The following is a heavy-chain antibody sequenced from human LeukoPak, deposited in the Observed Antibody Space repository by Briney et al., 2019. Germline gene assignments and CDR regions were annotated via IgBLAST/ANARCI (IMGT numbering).Heavy chain of an antibody. V-gene: IGHV3-48*04. CDR3: VRQDHDYDGNPSLFIDY. D-gene: IGHD4-23*01. J-gene: IGHJ4*02. CDR2: ISRSSSTI. Sequence: GGSLRLSCPASGVTFSSYWMHWVRQAPGKGLEWVSYISRSSSTIYYADSVKGRFTISRDNAKNSLYLQVNSLRAEDSAVYYCVRQDHDYDGNPSLFIDYWGQGTLVTVSS. CDR1: GVTFSSYW.